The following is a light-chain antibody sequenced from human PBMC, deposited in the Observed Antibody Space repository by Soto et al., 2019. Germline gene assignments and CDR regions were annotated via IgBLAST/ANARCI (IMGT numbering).Light chain of an antibody. J-gene: IGKJ5*01. CDR1: QGINSY. Sequence: DIQLTQSPSFLSASVGDRVTITCRASQGINSYLAWYQQEPGKAPKLLIYAASTWQSGVPSRFSGSGSGTEFTLTISSLQPEDFATYYCQQLNSYPQITFGQGTRLEIK. CDR2: AAS. V-gene: IGKV1-9*01. CDR3: QQLNSYPQIT.